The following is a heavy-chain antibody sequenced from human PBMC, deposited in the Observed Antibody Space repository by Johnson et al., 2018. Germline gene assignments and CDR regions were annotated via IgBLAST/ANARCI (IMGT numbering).Heavy chain of an antibody. Sequence: QVQLVESGGGVVQPGRSLRLSCAASGFTFYSYGMHWVRQAPGKGLEWVAVIRYDGNDKYYVDSVKGRFTISRDNSKNTLYLQMNSLRADVTAVYYCARGDYYDSSGSLNWFDPWGQGTLVTVSS. D-gene: IGHD3-22*01. CDR2: IRYDGNDK. CDR1: GFTFYSYG. J-gene: IGHJ5*02. CDR3: ARGDYYDSSGSLNWFDP. V-gene: IGHV3-33*01.